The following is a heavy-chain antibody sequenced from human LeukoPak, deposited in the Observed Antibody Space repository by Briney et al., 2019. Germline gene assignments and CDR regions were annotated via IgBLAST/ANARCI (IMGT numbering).Heavy chain of an antibody. D-gene: IGHD1-26*01. J-gene: IGHJ4*02. Sequence: SETLSLTCTVSGGSISSYYWSWIRQPAGKGLEWVGRIYTGGSTNYNPSLKRRVTISVDTSKNPFSLKLSSVTAADTAVYYCAREREAGSYHPPFDYWGQGTLVTVSS. CDR1: GGSISSYY. V-gene: IGHV4-4*07. CDR2: IYTGGST. CDR3: AREREAGSYHPPFDY.